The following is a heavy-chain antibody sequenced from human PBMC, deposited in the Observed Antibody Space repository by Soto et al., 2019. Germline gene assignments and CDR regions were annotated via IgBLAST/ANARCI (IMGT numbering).Heavy chain of an antibody. V-gene: IGHV4-39*07. CDR2: IYYSGST. CDR1: GGSISSSSYY. J-gene: IGHJ5*02. D-gene: IGHD3-10*01. CDR3: AREAQDYYGSGSHPFDP. Sequence: SETLSLTCTVSGGSISSSSYYWGWIRQPPGKGLEWIGSIYYSGSTYYNPSLKSRVTISVDTSKNQFSLKLSSVTAADTAVYYCAREAQDYYGSGSHPFDPWGQGTLVTVSS.